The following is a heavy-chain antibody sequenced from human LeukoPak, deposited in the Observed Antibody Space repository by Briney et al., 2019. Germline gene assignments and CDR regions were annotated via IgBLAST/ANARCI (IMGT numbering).Heavy chain of an antibody. V-gene: IGHV3-7*01. D-gene: IGHD3-10*02. CDR2: IKQDGSEQ. CDR1: GFTFSSYW. J-gene: IGHJ6*02. Sequence: TGGSLRLSCAASGFTFSSYWMSWVRQAPGKGLEWVANIKQDGSEQYYVDSVKGRFTISRDNAKNSLYLQMNSLRAEDTAVYYCARWAKGARLFKGYYYYGMDVWGQGTTVTVSS. CDR3: ARWAKGARLFKGYYYYGMDV.